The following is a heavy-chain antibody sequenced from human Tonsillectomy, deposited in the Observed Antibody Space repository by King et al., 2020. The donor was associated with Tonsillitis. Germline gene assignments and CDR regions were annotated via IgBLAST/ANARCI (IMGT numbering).Heavy chain of an antibody. V-gene: IGHV4-59*01. J-gene: IGHJ5*02. Sequence: QLQESGPGLVKPSETLSLTCTVSGGSISSYYWSWIRQPPGKGLEWIACIYHSGSTNYSPSLKSRVTISADTSKNQFSLKLSSVTAADTAVYYWARWAGGSGSPTGWFDPWGQGTLVTVSS. D-gene: IGHD3-10*01. CDR3: ARWAGGSGSPTGWFDP. CDR1: GGSISSYY. CDR2: IYHSGST.